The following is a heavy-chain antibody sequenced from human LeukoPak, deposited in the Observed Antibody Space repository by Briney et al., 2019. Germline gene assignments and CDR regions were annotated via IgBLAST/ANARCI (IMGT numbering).Heavy chain of an antibody. Sequence: PGGSLRLSCADPRFTSSSYSMNWVRQAPGKGLEWVSSISSSSSYIYYADSVKGRFTISRDNAKNSLYLQMNSLRAEDTAVYYCARDVPQRSRGWFENPVAALYIWGQGTMVTVSS. D-gene: IGHD6-19*01. J-gene: IGHJ3*02. V-gene: IGHV3-21*01. CDR3: ARDVPQRSRGWFENPVAALYI. CDR2: ISSSSSYI. CDR1: RFTSSSYS.